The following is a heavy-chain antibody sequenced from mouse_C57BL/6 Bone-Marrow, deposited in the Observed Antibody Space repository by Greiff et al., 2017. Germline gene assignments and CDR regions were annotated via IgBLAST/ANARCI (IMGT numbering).Heavy chain of an antibody. CDR2: IDPSDSYT. CDR3: ARDYGSSYVSMDY. D-gene: IGHD1-1*01. Sequence: QVQLQQPGAELVMPGASVKLSCKASGYTFTSYWMHWVKQRPGQGLEWLGEIDPSDSYTNYNQKFKGKSTLTVDKSSSTAYMQLSSLTSEDSAVYYCARDYGSSYVSMDYWGQGTSVTVSS. V-gene: IGHV1-69*01. J-gene: IGHJ4*01. CDR1: GYTFTSYW.